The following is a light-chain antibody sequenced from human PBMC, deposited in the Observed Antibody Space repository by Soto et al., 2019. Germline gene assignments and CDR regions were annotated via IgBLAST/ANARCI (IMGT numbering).Light chain of an antibody. CDR2: AAS. V-gene: IGKV1-5*01. Sequence: DIQMTQSPSSLSASVGDRVTITCRAGQYIGRYLNWYQQKPGKAPKVLIYAASSLQSGVPSRFSGSGSGTEFTLTISSLQPDDFATYYCQQYNSYWTFGQGTKVDIK. CDR3: QQYNSYWT. CDR1: QYIGRY. J-gene: IGKJ1*01.